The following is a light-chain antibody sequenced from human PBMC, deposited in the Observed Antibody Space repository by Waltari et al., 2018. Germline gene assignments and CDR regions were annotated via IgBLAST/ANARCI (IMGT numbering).Light chain of an antibody. Sequence: EIVMTQSPATLSLSPGERATLSCRASQSVSSNLAWYQQQPGPAPRLLIYGVSIRVTGIPARFSGSGSGKEFTLTISSLQSEDFAVYYCKQYNNWPPYTFGQGTKLEI. CDR3: KQYNNWPPYT. CDR1: QSVSSN. J-gene: IGKJ2*01. V-gene: IGKV3-15*01. CDR2: GVS.